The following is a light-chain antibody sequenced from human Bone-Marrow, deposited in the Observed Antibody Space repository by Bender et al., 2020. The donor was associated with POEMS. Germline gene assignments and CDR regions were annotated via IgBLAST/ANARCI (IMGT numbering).Light chain of an antibody. Sequence: QSALTQPASVSGSPGQSITISCTGTSSDVGGYNFVSWYQQHPGKGPRLMIFDVSSRPSGVSTRFSGSKSGNTASLKISGLLAEDEANYYCAAWDDSLNGRFFGTGTRVTVL. J-gene: IGLJ1*01. CDR1: SSDVGGYNF. V-gene: IGLV2-14*03. CDR3: AAWDDSLNGRF. CDR2: DVS.